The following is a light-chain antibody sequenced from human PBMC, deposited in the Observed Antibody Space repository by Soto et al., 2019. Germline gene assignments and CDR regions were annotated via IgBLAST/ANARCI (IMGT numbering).Light chain of an antibody. CDR3: QQYDNLPFS. J-gene: IGKJ3*01. CDR1: QDISKS. CDR2: DAP. Sequence: DIQMTQSPSSLSASIRDRVIITCQASQDISKSLNWYQQKPGTAPKLLICDAPTLEPGVPSRFSGSGSGTDFTFTISSLQPEDIATYYCQQYDNLPFSFGPGTKVEIK. V-gene: IGKV1-33*01.